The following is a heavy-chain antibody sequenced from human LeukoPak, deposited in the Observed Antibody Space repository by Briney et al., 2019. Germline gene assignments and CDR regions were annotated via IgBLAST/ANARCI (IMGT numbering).Heavy chain of an antibody. Sequence: GGSLRLSCAASGFTFSSYGMHWVRQAPGKGLEWVAVIWYDGSNKYYVDSVKGRFTISRDNSKNTLYLQMNSLRAEDTAVYYCARERRDGYNFDYWGQGTLVTVSS. D-gene: IGHD5-24*01. CDR1: GFTFSSYG. CDR2: IWYDGSNK. CDR3: ARERRDGYNFDY. J-gene: IGHJ4*02. V-gene: IGHV3-33*01.